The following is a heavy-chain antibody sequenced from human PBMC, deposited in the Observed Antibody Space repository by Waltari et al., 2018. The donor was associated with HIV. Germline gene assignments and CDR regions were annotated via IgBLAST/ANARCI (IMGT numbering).Heavy chain of an antibody. Sequence: EVQLLESGGGLVQPGQSLRISCTVSGFSFVTYAMSWVRQAPGKGLEWVSASSGTGDHTFYADSVKGRFTISRDNSKRTLYLQMNSLRAEDTALYYCARHSSSHPYYYAMDVWGQGTTVTVSS. CDR2: SSGTGDHT. CDR1: GFSFVTYA. CDR3: ARHSSSHPYYYAMDV. D-gene: IGHD6-13*01. V-gene: IGHV3-23*01. J-gene: IGHJ6*02.